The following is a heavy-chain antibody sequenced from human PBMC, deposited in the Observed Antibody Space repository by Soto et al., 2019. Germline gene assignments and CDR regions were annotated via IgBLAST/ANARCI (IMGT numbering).Heavy chain of an antibody. CDR3: ARGQGNSGYDPLDF. CDR1: GYTFSTFA. CDR2: INGGNGNT. D-gene: IGHD5-12*01. V-gene: IGHV1-3*01. Sequence: QVQLVQSGAEVKIPGASVKVSCTASGYTFSTFAIHWVRQAPGQSLEWMGCINGGNGNTKYSERFQGRVTITRDTSACTVYMDLSSLTSEDTALYYCARGQGNSGYDPLDFWGLGTLVTVSS. J-gene: IGHJ4*02.